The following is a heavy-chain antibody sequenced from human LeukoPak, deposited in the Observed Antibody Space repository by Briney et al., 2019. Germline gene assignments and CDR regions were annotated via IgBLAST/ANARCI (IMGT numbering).Heavy chain of an antibody. D-gene: IGHD3-10*01. CDR1: GGAVSSTTYY. CDR3: ARYVVYGSGKYYFDY. CDR2: INYSGST. V-gene: IGHV4-39*01. Sequence: SESLSLTCTVSGGAVSSTTYYWSWSRQPPGKGLEWIASINYSGSTYYNPSLKSRVTISVDTSENQFSLKLSSVTAADTAVYYCARYVVYGSGKYYFDYWGQGTLVTVSS. J-gene: IGHJ4*02.